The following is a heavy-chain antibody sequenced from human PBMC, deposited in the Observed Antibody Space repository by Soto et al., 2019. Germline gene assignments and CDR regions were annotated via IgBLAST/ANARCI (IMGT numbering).Heavy chain of an antibody. V-gene: IGHV4-34*01. Sequence: QVQLQQWGAGLLKPSETLSLTCAVYGGSFSGYYWSWIRQPPGKGQEWIGEINHSGSTNYNRSLKIRVTMSVDTSNNQFALKLSSVAAADTAVYYCALMRNTAMGLYYYYYRMYVWGQGTTVTVSS. J-gene: IGHJ6*02. CDR1: GGSFSGYY. D-gene: IGHD5-18*01. CDR2: INHSGST. CDR3: ALMRNTAMGLYYYYYRMYV.